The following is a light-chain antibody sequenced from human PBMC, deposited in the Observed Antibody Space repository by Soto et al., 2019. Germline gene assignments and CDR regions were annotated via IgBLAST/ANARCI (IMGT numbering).Light chain of an antibody. J-gene: IGKJ5*01. CDR2: GAS. V-gene: IGKV3-20*01. Sequence: EIVLTQSPGTLSLSPGERATLSCRASQNILSNLAWYQQKPGQAPRLLIYGASTRATGIPARVSGSGSGTDFTLTISRLEPEDFAVYYCQQYGSSPITFGQGTRLEIK. CDR3: QQYGSSPIT. CDR1: QNILSN.